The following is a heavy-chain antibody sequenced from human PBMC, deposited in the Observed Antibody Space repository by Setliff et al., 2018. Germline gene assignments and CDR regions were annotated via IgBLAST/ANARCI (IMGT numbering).Heavy chain of an antibody. J-gene: IGHJ3*01. CDR1: GFTFSSYG. CDR3: ARDRWKVIVNRGDDAFDL. D-gene: IGHD3-22*01. Sequence: PGGSLRLSCAASGFTFSSYGMHWVRQAPGKGLEWVAVIWYDGSNKYYADSVKGRFTISRDNAKNSLDLQMNNLRDEDTAVYYCARDRWKVIVNRGDDAFDLWGQGTMVTVSS. V-gene: IGHV3-33*01. CDR2: IWYDGSNK.